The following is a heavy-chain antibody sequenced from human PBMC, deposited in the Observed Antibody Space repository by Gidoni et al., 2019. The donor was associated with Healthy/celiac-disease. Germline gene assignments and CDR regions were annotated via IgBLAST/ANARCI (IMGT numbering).Heavy chain of an antibody. J-gene: IGHJ4*02. V-gene: IGHV3-48*03. Sequence: EVQLVESGGGLVQPGGSLRLSCAASGFTFSSYEMNWVRQAPGKGLEWVSYISSSGSTIYYADSVKGRFTISRDNAKNSLYLQMNSLRAEDTAVYYCARGSTSLRGAADYWGQGTLVTVSS. CDR1: GFTFSSYE. CDR2: ISSSGSTI. CDR3: ARGSTSLRGAADY. D-gene: IGHD3-10*01.